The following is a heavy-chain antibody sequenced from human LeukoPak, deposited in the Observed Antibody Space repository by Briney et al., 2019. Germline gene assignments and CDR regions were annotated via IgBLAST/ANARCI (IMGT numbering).Heavy chain of an antibody. V-gene: IGHV3-15*01. Sequence: GGSLRLSCAASGFTFSNAWMSWVRQAPGKGLEWVGRIKSKTDGGTTDYAAPVRGRFTISRDDSKNTLYLQMNSLKTEDTAVYYCTTWSSVAGHDYWGQGTLVTVSS. D-gene: IGHD6-19*01. J-gene: IGHJ4*02. CDR3: TTWSSVAGHDY. CDR2: IKSKTDGGTT. CDR1: GFTFSNAW.